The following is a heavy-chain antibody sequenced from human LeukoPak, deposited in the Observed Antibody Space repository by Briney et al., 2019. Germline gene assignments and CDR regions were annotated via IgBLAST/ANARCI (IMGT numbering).Heavy chain of an antibody. D-gene: IGHD4-17*01. V-gene: IGHV1-46*01. CDR3: ARMGRGDQDWYFDL. CDR1: GYTFTNYF. Sequence: WASVKVSCKASGYTFTNYFVYWVRQAPGQGLEWMGIINPTSVGREYAQKFQGRITMTRDTSTSTVYMELNSLRSDDTAVYYCARMGRGDQDWYFDLWGRGTLITVSS. J-gene: IGHJ2*01. CDR2: INPTSVGR.